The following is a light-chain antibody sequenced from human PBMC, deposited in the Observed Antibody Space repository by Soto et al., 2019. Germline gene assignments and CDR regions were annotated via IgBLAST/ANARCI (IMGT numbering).Light chain of an antibody. V-gene: IGKV3-15*01. CDR1: RSVGTN. J-gene: IGKJ5*01. Sequence: EIVMTQSPATLSVSPGESATLSCRASRSVGTNLAWYQQKPGQAPRLLIYGTSIRATGVPARFTGSGSGTEFSLTISSLQSEDFAIFYCQQYNSWPPITFGQGTRLEI. CDR3: QQYNSWPPIT. CDR2: GTS.